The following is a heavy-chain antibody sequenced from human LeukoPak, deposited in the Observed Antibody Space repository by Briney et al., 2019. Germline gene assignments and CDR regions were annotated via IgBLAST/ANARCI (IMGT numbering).Heavy chain of an antibody. CDR1: GYTLTGYY. CDR3: ARLGEGYSGYDAEGAFDI. J-gene: IGHJ3*02. Sequence: GASVKISCKASGYTLTGYYMHWVRQAPGQGLEWMGWINPNSGGTNYAQKFQGRVTMTRDTSISTAYMELSRLRSDDTAVYYCARLGEGYSGYDAEGAFDIWGQGTMVTVSS. D-gene: IGHD5-12*01. V-gene: IGHV1-2*02. CDR2: INPNSGGT.